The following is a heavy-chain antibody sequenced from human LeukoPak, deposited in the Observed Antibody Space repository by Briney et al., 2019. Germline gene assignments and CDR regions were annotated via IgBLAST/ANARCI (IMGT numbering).Heavy chain of an antibody. Sequence: SETLSLTCTVSGGSISSYYWSWIRQPAGKGLEWIGRIYTSGSTNYNPSLKSRVTMSVDTSKNQFSLKLISVTAADTAVYYCARDSGYDYYYYYYMDVWGKGTTVTISS. CDR3: ARDSGYDYYYYYYMDV. D-gene: IGHD5-12*01. J-gene: IGHJ6*03. CDR2: IYTSGST. CDR1: GGSISSYY. V-gene: IGHV4-4*07.